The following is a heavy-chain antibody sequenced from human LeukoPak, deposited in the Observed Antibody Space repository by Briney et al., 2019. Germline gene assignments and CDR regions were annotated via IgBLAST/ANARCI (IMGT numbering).Heavy chain of an antibody. CDR3: AKDVQFDKVFDY. Sequence: GGSLRLSCAASGFTFSSYEMNWVRQAPGKGLEWVSYISNSGSTIYYADSVKGRFTISRDNAKNSLYLQMNSLRAEDTAVYYCAKDVQFDKVFDYWGQGTLVTVSS. D-gene: IGHD3-9*01. J-gene: IGHJ4*02. CDR1: GFTFSSYE. CDR2: ISNSGSTI. V-gene: IGHV3-48*03.